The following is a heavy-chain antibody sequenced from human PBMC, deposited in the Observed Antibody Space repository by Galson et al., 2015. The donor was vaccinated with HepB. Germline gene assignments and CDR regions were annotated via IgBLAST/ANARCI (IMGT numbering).Heavy chain of an antibody. D-gene: IGHD6-19*01. Sequence: LRLSCAASGFTLSDYGIHWVRQAPGKGLEWVAVIWYDGSNKYYSDSVKGRFTISRDRFKNTVDLQMNSLRAEDTAVYYCARDKEGRGWYHSYYGMDIWGQGTTVTVSS. J-gene: IGHJ6*02. CDR3: ARDKEGRGWYHSYYGMDI. CDR2: IWYDGSNK. V-gene: IGHV3-33*01. CDR1: GFTLSDYG.